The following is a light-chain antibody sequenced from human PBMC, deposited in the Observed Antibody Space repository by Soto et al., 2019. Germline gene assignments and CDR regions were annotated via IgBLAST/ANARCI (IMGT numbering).Light chain of an antibody. J-gene: IGKJ2*01. Sequence: EIVLTQSPATLSLSPGERATLSCRASQSVSSYLAWYQQKPGQAPRLLIYDASNRATGIPARFSGSGSGTDFPLTISRQEPEDFAVYYCQQRRNWPPYTFGQGTKLEIK. CDR2: DAS. V-gene: IGKV3-11*01. CDR3: QQRRNWPPYT. CDR1: QSVSSY.